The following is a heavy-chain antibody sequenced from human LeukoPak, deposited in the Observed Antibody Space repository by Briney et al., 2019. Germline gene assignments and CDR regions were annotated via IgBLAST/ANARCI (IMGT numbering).Heavy chain of an antibody. D-gene: IGHD4-23*01. J-gene: IGHJ4*02. CDR2: ISYDGSNK. CDR1: GFTFSSYA. Sequence: GRSLRFSCAASGFTFSSYAMHWVRQAPGKGLEWVAVISYDGSNKYYADSVKGRFTISRDNSKNTLYLQMNSLRAEDTAVYYCARDLSTVVPNFDYWGQGTLVTVSS. V-gene: IGHV3-30-3*01. CDR3: ARDLSTVVPNFDY.